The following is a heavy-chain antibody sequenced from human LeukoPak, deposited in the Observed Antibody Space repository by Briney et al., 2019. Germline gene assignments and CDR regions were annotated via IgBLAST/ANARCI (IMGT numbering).Heavy chain of an antibody. CDR2: IYYSGST. D-gene: IGHD3-16*01. CDR1: GGSISSSSYY. J-gene: IGHJ3*02. V-gene: IGHV4-39*07. Sequence: SETLSLTCTVSGGSISSSSYYWGWIRQPPGKGLEWIGSIYYSGSTYYNPSLKSRVTISVDTSKNQFSLKLSSVTAADTAVYYCASTSLRGDDAFDIWGQGTMVTVSS. CDR3: ASTSLRGDDAFDI.